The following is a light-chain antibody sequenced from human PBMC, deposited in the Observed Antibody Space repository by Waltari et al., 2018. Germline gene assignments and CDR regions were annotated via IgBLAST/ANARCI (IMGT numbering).Light chain of an antibody. V-gene: IGLV1-44*01. CDR3: AAWDDSLDGHVV. CDR2: SND. CDR1: SSNIGSNP. J-gene: IGLJ2*01. Sequence: QSVLTQPPSASGTPGHRVTISCSGPSSNIGSNPVNWYQQLPGTAPKLLIYSNDQRPSGVPDRFSGSKSGTSASLAISGLQSEDEADYYCAAWDDSLDGHVVFGGGTKVTVL.